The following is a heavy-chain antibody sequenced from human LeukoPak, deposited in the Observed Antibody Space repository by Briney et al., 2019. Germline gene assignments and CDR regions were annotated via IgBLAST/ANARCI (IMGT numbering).Heavy chain of an antibody. D-gene: IGHD3-10*01. V-gene: IGHV3-66*01. Sequence: GGSLGLSCAASGFTVSSNYMSWVRQAPGKGLEWVSVIYSGGSTYYADSVKGRFTISRDNSKNTLYLQMNSLRVEDTAVYYCAKVAKYYYGSETYYFFEHWGQGTPVTASS. J-gene: IGHJ4*02. CDR1: GFTVSSNY. CDR3: AKVAKYYYGSETYYFFEH. CDR2: IYSGGST.